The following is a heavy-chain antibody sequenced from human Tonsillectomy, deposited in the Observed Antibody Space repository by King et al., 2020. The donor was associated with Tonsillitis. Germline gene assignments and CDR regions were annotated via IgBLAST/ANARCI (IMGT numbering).Heavy chain of an antibody. Sequence: QLVQSGAEVKKPGESLKISCKSSVYSFVSYWIGWVRQMPGKGLEWMGIIYPGDADTRYSPSFQGQVNMSVDKSISTAYVQWSSLKASDTAMYYCARHAGSEHYYDSSGFYHGFFDHWGQGTLVTVSS. J-gene: IGHJ5*02. CDR3: ARHAGSEHYYDSSGFYHGFFDH. CDR2: IYPGDADT. CDR1: VYSFVSYW. V-gene: IGHV5-51*01. D-gene: IGHD3-22*01.